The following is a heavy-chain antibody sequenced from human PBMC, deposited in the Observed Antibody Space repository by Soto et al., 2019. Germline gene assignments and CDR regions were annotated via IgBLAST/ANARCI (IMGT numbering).Heavy chain of an antibody. V-gene: IGHV3-33*08. J-gene: IGHJ4*02. CDR2: IWYDGSNK. D-gene: IGHD6-13*01. CDR1: GFTFSSYA. Sequence: PGGSLRLSCAASGFTFSSYAMSWVRQAPGKGLEWVAVIWYDGSNKYYADSVKGRFTISRDNSKNTLYLQMNSLRAEDTAVYYCARAFAAGSGDFDYWGQGTLVTVSS. CDR3: ARAFAAGSGDFDY.